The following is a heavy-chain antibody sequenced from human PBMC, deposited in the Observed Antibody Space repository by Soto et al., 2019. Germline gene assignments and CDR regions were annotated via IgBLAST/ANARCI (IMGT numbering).Heavy chain of an antibody. CDR2: INPNGGST. D-gene: IGHD6-25*01. J-gene: IGHJ4*02. CDR3: ARDLIAANHPLYS. Sequence: GASVKVSCKAPADTFTSYYIHWVRQAPGHGLEWMGIINPNGGSTRFAQTFQGRITMTTDTSTSTAYMDLRSLRPEDTAVYYCARDLIAANHPLYSWGQGTLVTVSS. V-gene: IGHV1-46*01. CDR1: ADTFTSYY.